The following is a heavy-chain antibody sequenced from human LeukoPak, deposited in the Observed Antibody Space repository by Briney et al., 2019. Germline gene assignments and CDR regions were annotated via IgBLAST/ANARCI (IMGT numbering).Heavy chain of an antibody. CDR1: GGSFSGYY. V-gene: IGHV4-34*01. CDR2: INHSGST. Sequence: SETLSLTCAVYGGSFSGYYWSWIRQPPGKGLEWIGEINHSGSTNYNPSLKSRVTISVDTSKNQFSLKLCSVTAADTAVYYCAGFCSGGSCPVAWGQGTLVTVSS. CDR3: AGFCSGGSCPVA. D-gene: IGHD2-15*01. J-gene: IGHJ5*02.